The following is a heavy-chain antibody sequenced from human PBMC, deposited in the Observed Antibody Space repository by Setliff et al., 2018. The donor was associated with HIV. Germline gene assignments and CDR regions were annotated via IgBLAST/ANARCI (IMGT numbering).Heavy chain of an antibody. CDR3: VRERRRSPLSYGLDV. V-gene: IGHV4-31*02. CDR2: IYYSGST. J-gene: IGHJ6*02. CDR1: GGSVSSGGYY. Sequence: SETLSLTCTVSGGSVSSGGYYWSWIRQHPGRGLEWIGHIYYSGSTYDNPSLKSRFSISIDTSKNRFSLHLNSVTAADTAVYYCVRERRRSPLSYGLDVWGQGTTVTVSS.